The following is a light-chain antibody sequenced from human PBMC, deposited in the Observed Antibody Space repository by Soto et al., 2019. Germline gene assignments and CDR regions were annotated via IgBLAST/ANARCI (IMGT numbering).Light chain of an antibody. CDR2: KVS. CDR3: MQATQFPPYT. V-gene: IGKV2-24*01. CDR1: QSLLLRDGRTY. Sequence: DIVMTQTPLSTRVTLGQPASIACRSSQSLLLRDGRTYLSWLQQRPGQPPRLLIYKVSNRLSGVPDRFSGSGAGTDFTLKISRVEADDVGVYYCMQATQFPPYTFGQGTKLEIE. J-gene: IGKJ2*01.